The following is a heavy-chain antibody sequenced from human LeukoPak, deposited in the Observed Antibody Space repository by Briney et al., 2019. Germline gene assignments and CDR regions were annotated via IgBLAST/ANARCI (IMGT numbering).Heavy chain of an antibody. CDR3: AKVLYYDSSGSGPFDY. CDR2: ISWNSGSI. CDR1: GFTFDDYA. V-gene: IGHV3-9*01. Sequence: GRSLRLSCAASGFTFDDYAMHWVRQAPGKGLEWVSGISWNSGSIGYADSVKGRFTISRDNAKNSLYLQMNSLRAEDTALYYCAKVLYYDSSGSGPFDYWGQGTLVTVSS. D-gene: IGHD3-22*01. J-gene: IGHJ4*02.